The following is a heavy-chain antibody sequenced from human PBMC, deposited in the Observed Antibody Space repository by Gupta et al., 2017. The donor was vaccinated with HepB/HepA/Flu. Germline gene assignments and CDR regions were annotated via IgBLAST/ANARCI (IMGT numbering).Heavy chain of an antibody. V-gene: IGHV3-30*13. J-gene: IGHJ4*02. CDR2: ISDDGSYK. Sequence: QVQLAESGGGVVQPGRSLRLSCAASGFTFSNYGIHWVRQAPGKGLEWVAVISDDGSYKNYADSAKGRFTISRDNSKNMVFLQMNSLRTADTAVYYCARARSKALDYWGQGTLVPVSS. CDR3: ARARSKALDY. CDR1: GFTFSNYG.